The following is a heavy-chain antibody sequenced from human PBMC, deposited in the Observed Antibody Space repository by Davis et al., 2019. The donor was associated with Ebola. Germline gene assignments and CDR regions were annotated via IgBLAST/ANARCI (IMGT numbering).Heavy chain of an antibody. CDR1: GGSITSSDYY. CDR2: FYYSGTT. Sequence: MPGGSLRLSCTVSGGSITSSDYYWGWIRQSPGKGLEWIGTFYYSGTTFYNPSLKSRITVSVDPSKNQFSLKLSSVTAAVTAVYYCARASAVATRFDYWGQGTLVTVSS. D-gene: IGHD5-12*01. V-gene: IGHV4-39*07. CDR3: ARASAVATRFDY. J-gene: IGHJ4*02.